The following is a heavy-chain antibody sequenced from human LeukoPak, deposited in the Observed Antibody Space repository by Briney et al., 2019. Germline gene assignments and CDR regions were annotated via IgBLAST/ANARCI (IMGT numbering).Heavy chain of an antibody. CDR1: GFNFSSFD. D-gene: IGHD1-1*01. CDR2: IGTASDT. V-gene: IGHV3-13*01. J-gene: IGHJ6*03. Sequence: GGSLRLSCAASGFNFSSFDMHWVRQPTGQGLEWVSTIGTASDTYYPGSVEGRFTLSRDNAKNSLYLQMNSLTAGDTAVYYCARGPPRGKYYYMDVLGKGTTVTVSS. CDR3: ARGPPRGKYYYMDV.